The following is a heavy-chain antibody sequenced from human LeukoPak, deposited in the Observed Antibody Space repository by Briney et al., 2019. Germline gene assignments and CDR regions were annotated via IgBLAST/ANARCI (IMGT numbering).Heavy chain of an antibody. J-gene: IGHJ5*02. Sequence: ASVKVSCKASGYTFTSYGISWVRQAPGKGLEWMGWISAYNGNTNYAQKLQGRVTMTTDTSTSTAYMELRSLRSDDTAVYYCARDHMVRDLHNWFDPWGQGTLVTVSS. CDR2: ISAYNGNT. D-gene: IGHD3-10*01. V-gene: IGHV1-18*04. CDR3: ARDHMVRDLHNWFDP. CDR1: GYTFTSYG.